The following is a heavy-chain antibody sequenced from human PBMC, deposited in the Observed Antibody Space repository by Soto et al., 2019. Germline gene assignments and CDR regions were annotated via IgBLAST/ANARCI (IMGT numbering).Heavy chain of an antibody. D-gene: IGHD6-19*01. V-gene: IGHV1-3*01. CDR1: GYTFTSYA. CDR2: INAGNGNT. CDR3: ARDKEQWLIYYFDS. Sequence: QVQLVQSGAEVKKPGASVKVSCKASGYTFTSYAMHWVRQAPGQRLEWMGWINAGNGNTKYSQKFQGRVTITRDTSASTAYMELSSLRSEDTAVYYCARDKEQWLIYYFDSWGQGTLVTVSS. J-gene: IGHJ4*02.